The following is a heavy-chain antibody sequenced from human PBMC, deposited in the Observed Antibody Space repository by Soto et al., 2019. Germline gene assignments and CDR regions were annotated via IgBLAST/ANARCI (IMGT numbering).Heavy chain of an antibody. CDR3: ATKLRYFDWLPGTNYYGMDV. D-gene: IGHD3-9*01. J-gene: IGHJ6*02. Sequence: SETLSLTCTVSGGSISSGGYYWSWIRQHPGKGLEWIGYIYYSGSTYYNPSLKSRVTISVDTSKNQFSLKLSSVTAADTAVYYWATKLRYFDWLPGTNYYGMDVWGQGTTVTVSS. V-gene: IGHV4-31*03. CDR2: IYYSGST. CDR1: GGSISSGGYY.